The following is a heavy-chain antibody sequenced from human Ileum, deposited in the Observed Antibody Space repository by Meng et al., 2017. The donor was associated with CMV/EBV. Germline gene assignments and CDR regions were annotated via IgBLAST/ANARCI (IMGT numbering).Heavy chain of an antibody. CDR3: ARDHHLTYYYDTSGYYP. CDR2: ISSSSSDI. CDR1: GFTFSSYA. Sequence: GESLKISCAASGFTFSSYAMHWVRQAPGKGLEWVSSISSSSSDISYADSVKGRFTISRDNAKDTLHLQMDSLRAEDSAVYYCARDHHLTYYYDTSGYYPWGRGTLVTVSS. D-gene: IGHD3-22*01. J-gene: IGHJ5*02. V-gene: IGHV3-21*01.